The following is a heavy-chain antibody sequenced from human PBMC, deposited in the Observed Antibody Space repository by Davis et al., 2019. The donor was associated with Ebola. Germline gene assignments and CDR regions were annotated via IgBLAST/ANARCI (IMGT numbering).Heavy chain of an antibody. CDR1: GGSISSSSYY. CDR3: ARGLVVVPAAIRGLYYYGMDV. CDR2: INHSGST. J-gene: IGHJ6*02. Sequence: SETLSLTCTVSGGSISSSSYYWGWIRQPPGKGLEWIGEINHSGSTNYNPSLKSRVTISVDTSKNQFSLKLSSVTAADTAVYYCARGLVVVPAAIRGLYYYGMDVWGQGTTVTVSS. D-gene: IGHD2-2*01. V-gene: IGHV4-39*07.